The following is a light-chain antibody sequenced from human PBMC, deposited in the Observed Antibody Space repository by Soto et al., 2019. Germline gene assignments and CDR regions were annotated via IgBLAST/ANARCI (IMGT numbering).Light chain of an antibody. V-gene: IGLV2-14*01. CDR2: EVS. CDR1: SSDVGGYNY. J-gene: IGLJ1*01. CDR3: SSFTSSSTLPYV. Sequence: QSVLTQPASVSASPGQSITISCTGTSSDVGGYNYVSWYQQHPGKAPKPMIYEVSNRPSGVSNRFSGSKSGNTASLTISGLQAEDEADYYCSSFTSSSTLPYVFGTGTKVTVL.